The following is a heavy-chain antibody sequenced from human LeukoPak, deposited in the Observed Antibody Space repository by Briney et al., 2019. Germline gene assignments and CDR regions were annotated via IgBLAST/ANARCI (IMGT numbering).Heavy chain of an antibody. CDR2: IWYDGGNK. Sequence: GGSLRLSCAASGFTFSTYGMHWVRQAPGKGLEWVAVIWYDGGNKYYSDSVKGRFTISRDNSKNTVSLQMNSLRAEETSVGYCARGQYSRDFGGQGPVVTVSS. CDR3: ARGQYSRDF. J-gene: IGHJ4*02. V-gene: IGHV3-33*01. D-gene: IGHD2-15*01. CDR1: GFTFSTYG.